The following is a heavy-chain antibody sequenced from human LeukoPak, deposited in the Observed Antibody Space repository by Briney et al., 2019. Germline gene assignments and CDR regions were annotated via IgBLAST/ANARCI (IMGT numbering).Heavy chain of an antibody. D-gene: IGHD3-9*01. V-gene: IGHV4-34*01. Sequence: SETLSLTCAVYGGSFSGYYWSWIRLPPGKGLEWIGEINHSGSTNYNPSLKSRVTISVDTSKNQFSLNLSSVTAADTAVYYCARQNLPVLRYFDWLLGGYFDYWGQGTLVTVSS. CDR3: ARQNLPVLRYFDWLLGGYFDY. CDR2: INHSGST. CDR1: GGSFSGYY. J-gene: IGHJ4*02.